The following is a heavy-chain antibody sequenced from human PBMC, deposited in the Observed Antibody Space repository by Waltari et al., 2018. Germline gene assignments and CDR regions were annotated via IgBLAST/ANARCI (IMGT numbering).Heavy chain of an antibody. D-gene: IGHD2-15*01. CDR2: IYYSGST. V-gene: IGHV4-39*01. J-gene: IGHJ5*02. Sequence: QLQLQESGPGLVQPSETLSLPCSVSGGSISRQSHYWGWIRQPPGKGLEYIGNIYYSGSTYYNPSLKSRVTISIDTSKNQFSLKLSSVTAADTAVYYCARLPSGGASHWFDPWGQGTLVTVSS. CDR1: GGSISRQSHY. CDR3: ARLPSGGASHWFDP.